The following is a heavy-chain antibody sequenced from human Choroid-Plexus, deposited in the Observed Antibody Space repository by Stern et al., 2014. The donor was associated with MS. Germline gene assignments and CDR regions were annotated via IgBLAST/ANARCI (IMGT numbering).Heavy chain of an antibody. J-gene: IGHJ5*02. V-gene: IGHV3-30*18. CDR1: GFTFGSCG. D-gene: IGHD2/OR15-2a*01. CDR2: VSYDGSNK. Sequence: QMQLVQSGGGVVQPGRPLRLSCVASGFTFGSCGMHWVRQAPGKGLEWVAGVSYDGSNKYYADSVKGRFTISRDNSQNNLYMQMSSLRPEDTAVYYCAKDRQYLTYFFDHWGQGSLVTVSS. CDR3: AKDRQYLTYFFDH.